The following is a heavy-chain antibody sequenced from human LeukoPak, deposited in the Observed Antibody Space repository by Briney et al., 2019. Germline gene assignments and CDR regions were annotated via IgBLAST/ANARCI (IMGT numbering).Heavy chain of an antibody. CDR2: IIPIFRTA. Sequence: ASVKVSCKASGGTFTSYTVNWVRQAPGQGLEWMGGIIPIFRTANYAQRFQGRVTITADGSTTTAYMELSSLKSEDTAVYYCARGARVATTGNYYYYYGMDVWGQGTTVTVSS. CDR3: ARGARVATTGNYYYYYGMDV. D-gene: IGHD5-12*01. J-gene: IGHJ6*02. CDR1: GGTFTSYT. V-gene: IGHV1-69*13.